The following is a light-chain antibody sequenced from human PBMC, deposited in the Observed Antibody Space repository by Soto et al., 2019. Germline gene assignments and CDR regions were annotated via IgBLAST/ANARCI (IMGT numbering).Light chain of an antibody. V-gene: IGLV1-44*01. Sequence: QSVLTQPPSASGTPGQRVSISCSGSTSNIGRNDVNWYQQLPGTAPKLLIYGHNQRPSGVPERFSGSKSGTSASLAISGLQSEDEADYYCASWDDSLNAPVFGGGTKVTVL. CDR1: TSNIGRND. CDR2: GHN. CDR3: ASWDDSLNAPV. J-gene: IGLJ2*01.